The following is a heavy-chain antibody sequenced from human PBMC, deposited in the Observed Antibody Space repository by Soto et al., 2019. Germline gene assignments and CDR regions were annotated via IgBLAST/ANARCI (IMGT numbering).Heavy chain of an antibody. CDR3: ARHSGVAEDGTD. Sequence: PVESLKISCNGSGYSFTTNWIGWVGQMPGKGLEWMGVIYPGDSDTRYSPSFQGQVAISADKPINTAYLQWSSLKASDTAMYYCARHSGVAEDGTDWGQGTLVTVSS. D-gene: IGHD6-13*01. J-gene: IGHJ1*01. CDR2: IYPGDSDT. CDR1: GYSFTTNW. V-gene: IGHV5-51*01.